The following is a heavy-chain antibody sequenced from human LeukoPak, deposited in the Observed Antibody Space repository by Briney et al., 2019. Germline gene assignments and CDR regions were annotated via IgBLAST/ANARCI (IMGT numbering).Heavy chain of an antibody. V-gene: IGHV3-64*01. Sequence: GGSLRLSCAASGFTFSSYAMHWVRQAPGKGLEYVSAISSNGGSTYYANSVKGRFTISRDNSKNTLYLQVGSLRAEDMAVYYCARSIDSSGYYYGGFDYWGQGTLVTVSS. CDR3: ARSIDSSGYYYGGFDY. CDR2: ISSNGGST. J-gene: IGHJ4*02. D-gene: IGHD3-22*01. CDR1: GFTFSSYA.